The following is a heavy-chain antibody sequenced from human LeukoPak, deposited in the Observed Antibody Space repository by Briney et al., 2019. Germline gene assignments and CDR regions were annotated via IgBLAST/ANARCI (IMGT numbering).Heavy chain of an antibody. CDR3: ARRGDGYNL. J-gene: IGHJ4*02. Sequence: SETLSLTCTVSGGSISSYYWSWIRQPPGKGLEWIGYIYYSGSTNYNPSLKSRVTISVDTSKNQFPLKLSSVTAADTAVYYCARRGDGYNLWGQGTLVTVSS. CDR2: IYYSGST. CDR1: GGSISSYY. V-gene: IGHV4-59*08. D-gene: IGHD5-24*01.